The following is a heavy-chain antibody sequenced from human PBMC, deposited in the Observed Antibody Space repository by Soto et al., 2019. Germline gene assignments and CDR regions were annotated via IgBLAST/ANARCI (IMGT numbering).Heavy chain of an antibody. CDR2: INPSGGST. Sequence: ASVKVSCKASGYTFTSYYMHWVRQAPGQGLEWMGIINPSGGSTSYAQKFQGRVTMTRDTSTSTVYMELSSLRSEDTAVYYCAGDRHIVVVTAIETNYYYYGMDVWGQGTKDTVSS. CDR1: GYTFTSYY. CDR3: AGDRHIVVVTAIETNYYYYGMDV. J-gene: IGHJ6*02. D-gene: IGHD2-21*02. V-gene: IGHV1-46*01.